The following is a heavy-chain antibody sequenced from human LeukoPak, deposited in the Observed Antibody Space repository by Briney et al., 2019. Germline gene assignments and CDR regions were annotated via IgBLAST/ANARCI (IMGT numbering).Heavy chain of an antibody. CDR3: AIEAQYYYGSGKFDP. V-gene: IGHV4-59*12. CDR2: IYYSGST. Sequence: PSETLSLTCTVSGGSISSYYWSWIRQPPGKGLEWIGYIYYSGSTNYNPSLKSRVTMSVDTSKNQFSLKLSSVTAADTAVYYCAIEAQYYYGSGKFDPWGQGTLVTVSS. D-gene: IGHD3-10*01. J-gene: IGHJ5*02. CDR1: GGSISSYY.